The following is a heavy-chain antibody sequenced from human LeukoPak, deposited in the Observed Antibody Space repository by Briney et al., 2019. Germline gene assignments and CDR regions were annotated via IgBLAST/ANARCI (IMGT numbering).Heavy chain of an antibody. J-gene: IGHJ4*02. CDR3: AREPYGSGSYYNVLYFDY. D-gene: IGHD3-10*01. Sequence: ASVTVSFKASVGTFISYAISWVRQAPGQGLEWMGRMIAIFGTANYAQKFQGRVTITADKSTSTAYMELSSLRSEDTAVYYCAREPYGSGSYYNVLYFDYWGQGTLVTVSS. CDR1: VGTFISYA. CDR2: MIAIFGTA. V-gene: IGHV1-69*06.